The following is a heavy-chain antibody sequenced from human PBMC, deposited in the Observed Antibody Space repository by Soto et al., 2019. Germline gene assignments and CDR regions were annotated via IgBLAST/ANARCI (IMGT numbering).Heavy chain of an antibody. V-gene: IGHV4-31*03. J-gene: IGHJ4*02. D-gene: IGHD6-13*01. CDR1: GGSISSDNSY. CDR2: ISNSGST. Sequence: QVQLQESGPGLVKPSQTLSLTCTVSGGSISSDNSYWSWIRQPPGKGLEWMGYISNSGSTYYNPSLKSRISISVDTSTNQFSLRLTSVTAADTAVYYCARAKQQLVDYWGQGTLVTVSS. CDR3: ARAKQQLVDY.